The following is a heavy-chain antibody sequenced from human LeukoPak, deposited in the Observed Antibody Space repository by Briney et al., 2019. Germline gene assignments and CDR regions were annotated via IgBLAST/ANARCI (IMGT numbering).Heavy chain of an antibody. CDR3: AGYYYDSSGPTAWFDP. Sequence: GGSLRLSCAASGFTFSSYSMSWVRQAPGKGLEWVSSISSSSSYIYYADSVKGRFTISRDNAKNSLYLQMNSLRAEDTAVYYCAGYYYDSSGPTAWFDPWGQGTLVTVSS. V-gene: IGHV3-21*01. CDR1: GFTFSSYS. D-gene: IGHD3-22*01. CDR2: ISSSSSYI. J-gene: IGHJ5*02.